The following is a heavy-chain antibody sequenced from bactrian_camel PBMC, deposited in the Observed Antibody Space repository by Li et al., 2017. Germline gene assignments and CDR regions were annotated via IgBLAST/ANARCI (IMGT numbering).Heavy chain of an antibody. J-gene: IGHJ6*01. CDR1: GYTANMNC. V-gene: IGHV3S53*01. D-gene: IGHD1*01. CDR2: LASDGST. CDR3: ALDDEGSWTRLPLPTEFSR. Sequence: HVQLVESGGGTAQAGGSLRLSCAASGYTANMNCMAWFRQAPGKEREGVASLASDGSTIYANSLKGRFTISKDNARNWLDLQMDNLKPEDTGIYYCALDDEGSWTRLPLPTEFSRWGKGTQVTVS.